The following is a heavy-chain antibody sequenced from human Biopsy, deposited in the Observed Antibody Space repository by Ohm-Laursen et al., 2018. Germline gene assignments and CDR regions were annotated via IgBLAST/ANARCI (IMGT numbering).Heavy chain of an antibody. Sequence: SLRLSCAASGFTFNAYWMYWVRQVPGKGLVWVSHIKSVGSWTNYADSVKGRFTISRDNAKNTLYLQMNSLRAEDTAVYYCVKDNGHGQLLQNYYYGMDVWGQGTTVTVSS. D-gene: IGHD2-2*01. CDR2: IKSVGSWT. V-gene: IGHV3-74*01. J-gene: IGHJ6*02. CDR1: GFTFNAYW. CDR3: VKDNGHGQLLQNYYYGMDV.